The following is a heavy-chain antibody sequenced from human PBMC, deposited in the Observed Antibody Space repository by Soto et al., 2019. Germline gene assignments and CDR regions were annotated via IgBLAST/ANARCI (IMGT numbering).Heavy chain of an antibody. CDR3: ATTMVGDWENWFDP. V-gene: IGHV4-39*01. D-gene: IGHD3-10*01. CDR1: VAIVSSHHN. CDR2: IYYSGST. Sequence: VAIVSSHHNSCLIRQPPGKGLEWIGSIYYSGSTSYNPSLKSRVTISVDTSKNQFSLKLSSVTAADTAVYYCATTMVGDWENWFDPWGQRTLVTVS. J-gene: IGHJ5*02.